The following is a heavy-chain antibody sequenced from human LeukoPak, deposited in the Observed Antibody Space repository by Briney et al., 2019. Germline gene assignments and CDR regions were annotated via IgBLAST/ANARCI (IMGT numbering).Heavy chain of an antibody. J-gene: IGHJ4*02. CDR1: GFTVSSNY. V-gene: IGHV3-53*01. CDR2: IYSGGST. Sequence: GGSLRLSCAASGFTVSSNYMSWVRQAPGEGLEWVSVIYSGGSTYYADSVKGRFTISRDNSKNTLYLQMNSLRAEDTAVYYCARDGYYGSGSYQRLDYWGQGTLVTVSS. D-gene: IGHD3-10*01. CDR3: ARDGYYGSGSYQRLDY.